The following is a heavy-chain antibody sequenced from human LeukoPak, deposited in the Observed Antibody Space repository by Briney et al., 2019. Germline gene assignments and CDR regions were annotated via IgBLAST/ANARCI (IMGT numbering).Heavy chain of an antibody. V-gene: IGHV3-53*01. D-gene: IGHD3-3*01. Sequence: GGSLRLSCAVSGFTVSSNYMSWVRQAPGKGLEWVSVIYSDGSTYYTDSAKGRFTISRDNSKETMYLQMTSLRAEDSAVYYCAKDRQSHLYTIFGVVIQNWFDPWGQGTLVTVSS. CDR2: IYSDGST. CDR3: AKDRQSHLYTIFGVVIQNWFDP. CDR1: GFTVSSNY. J-gene: IGHJ5*02.